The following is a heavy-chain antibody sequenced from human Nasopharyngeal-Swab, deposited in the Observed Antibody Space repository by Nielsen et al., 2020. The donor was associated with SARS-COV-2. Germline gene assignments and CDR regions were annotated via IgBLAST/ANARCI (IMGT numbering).Heavy chain of an antibody. CDR3: ATVGVGY. V-gene: IGHV3-74*01. CDR2: INRDGSTI. Sequence: GESLKISCAASGFTFSSSWMQWVRQAPGKGLAWVSRINRDGSTITYADSVKGRFTISRDNAKNTLYLQMSSLRAEDTAVYYCATVGVGYWGQGTLVTVSS. J-gene: IGHJ4*02. CDR1: GFTFSSSW. D-gene: IGHD4-23*01.